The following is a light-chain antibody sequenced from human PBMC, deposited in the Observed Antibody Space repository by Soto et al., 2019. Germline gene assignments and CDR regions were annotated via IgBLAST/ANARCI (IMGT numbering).Light chain of an antibody. J-gene: IGKJ1*01. CDR1: QSVSSNY. CDR2: DVS. CDR3: QQYNSYWT. Sequence: EIVLTQSPGTLSLSPGERATLSCRSSQSVSSNYLAWYQQKPDQAPRLVIYDVSGRATGIPDRFSGSGSGTEFTLTISSLQPDDFATYYCQQYNSYWTFGQGTKVEIK. V-gene: IGKV3-20*01.